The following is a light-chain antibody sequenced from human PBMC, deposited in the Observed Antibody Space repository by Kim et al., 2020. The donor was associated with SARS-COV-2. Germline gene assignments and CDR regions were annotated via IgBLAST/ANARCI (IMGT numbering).Light chain of an antibody. CDR3: RAYIKSPLT. CDR1: QSVSTD. CDR2: GAS. V-gene: IGKV3-15*01. Sequence: EIVMTQSPATLSVSPGERATLSCRASQSVSTDLAWYQKKPGQAPRLLIYGASTRASGVAARFSGSGSGTEFTLTISSLQSEDFAVYYWRAYIKSPLTFGQGTQVEIK. J-gene: IGKJ1*01.